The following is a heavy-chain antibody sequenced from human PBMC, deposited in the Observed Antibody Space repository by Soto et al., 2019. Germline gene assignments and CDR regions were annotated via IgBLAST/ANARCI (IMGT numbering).Heavy chain of an antibody. V-gene: IGHV3-33*06. J-gene: IGHJ6*03. CDR1: GFTFSSYG. CDR3: ANTREFTIRYYYYMDV. D-gene: IGHD3-3*01. CDR2: IWYDGSNK. Sequence: PGGSLRLSCAASGFTFSSYGMHWVCQAPGKGLEWVAVIWYDGSNKYYADSVKGRFTISRDNSKNTLYLQMNSLRAEDTAVYYCANTREFTIRYYYYMDVWGKGTTVTVSS.